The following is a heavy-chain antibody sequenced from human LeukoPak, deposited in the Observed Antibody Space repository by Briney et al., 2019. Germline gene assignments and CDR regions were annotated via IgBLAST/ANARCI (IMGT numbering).Heavy chain of an antibody. CDR2: IYSGGST. CDR3: ARNWFDP. CDR1: GFTVSSGY. V-gene: IGHV3-53*05. Sequence: PGGSLRLSCAASGFTVSSGYMSWVRQAPGKGLEWVSVIYSGGSTYYADSVKGRFTISRDKSKNTVYLQMNSLRFEDTAMYYCARNWFDPWGQGTLVTVSS. J-gene: IGHJ5*02.